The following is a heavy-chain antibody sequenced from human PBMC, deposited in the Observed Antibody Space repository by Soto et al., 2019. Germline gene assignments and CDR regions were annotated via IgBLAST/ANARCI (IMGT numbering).Heavy chain of an antibody. CDR2: IYDSGSS. D-gene: IGHD5-12*01. J-gene: IGHJ4*02. CDR1: GASISSGDYF. Sequence: SETLSLTCTVSGASISSGDYFWSWIRQSPWKGLEWIGYIYDSGSSYYNPSLKSRVTMSVDTSKNQFSLKLRSVTAADTAVYYCAREKGYISGPKNFDYWGQGXLVTVSS. CDR3: AREKGYISGPKNFDY. V-gene: IGHV4-30-4*01.